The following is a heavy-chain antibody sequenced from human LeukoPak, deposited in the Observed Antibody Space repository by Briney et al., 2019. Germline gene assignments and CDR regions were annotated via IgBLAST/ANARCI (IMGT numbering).Heavy chain of an antibody. CDR2: ISSSSSYI. CDR3: ARVLTDYGDHVLISALDY. J-gene: IGHJ4*02. Sequence: GGSLRLSCAASGFTFSSYSMNWVRQAPGKGLEWVSSISSSSSYIYYADSVKGRFTISRDNAKNSLYLQMNSLRAEDTAVYYCARVLTDYGDHVLISALDYWGQGTLVTVSS. CDR1: GFTFSSYS. V-gene: IGHV3-21*01. D-gene: IGHD4-17*01.